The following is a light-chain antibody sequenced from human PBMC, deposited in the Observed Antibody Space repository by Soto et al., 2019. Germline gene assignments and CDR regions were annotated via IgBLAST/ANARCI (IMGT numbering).Light chain of an antibody. J-gene: IGKJ1*01. Sequence: VLTQSPATLSLSPGKRATLSCRASQSVSNNYLAWYQQKPGQAPRLLIYGASNRATGIPDRFSGSGSGTDFTLTISRLEPEDFAVYYCQQYGSSGTFGQGTKVDIK. CDR1: QSVSNNY. V-gene: IGKV3-20*01. CDR2: GAS. CDR3: QQYGSSGT.